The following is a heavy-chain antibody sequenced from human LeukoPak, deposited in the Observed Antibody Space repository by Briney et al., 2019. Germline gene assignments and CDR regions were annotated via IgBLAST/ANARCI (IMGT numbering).Heavy chain of an antibody. D-gene: IGHD2-2*01. Sequence: GGSLRLPCAASGFTFSSYGMHWVPQAPGKGLEWVAFIRYDGSNKYYADSVKGRFTISRDNSKNTLYLQMNSLSAEDTAVHYCTIDWTSTPAALSDWGQGTLVTVSS. V-gene: IGHV3-30*02. CDR1: GFTFSSYG. CDR2: IRYDGSNK. J-gene: IGHJ1*01. CDR3: TIDWTSTPAALSD.